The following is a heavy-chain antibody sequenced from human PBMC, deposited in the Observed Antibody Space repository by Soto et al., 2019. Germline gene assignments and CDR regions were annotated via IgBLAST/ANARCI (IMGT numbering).Heavy chain of an antibody. CDR1: GGTFSSYA. D-gene: IGHD2-2*01. Sequence: SVKVSCKASGGTFSSYAISWVRQAPGQGLEWMGGIIPIFGTANYAQKFQGRVTITADESTSTAYMELSSLRSEDTAVYYCARDVVVPAAMSQAGWFDPWGQGTLVTVAS. CDR2: IIPIFGTA. J-gene: IGHJ5*02. V-gene: IGHV1-69*13. CDR3: ARDVVVPAAMSQAGWFDP.